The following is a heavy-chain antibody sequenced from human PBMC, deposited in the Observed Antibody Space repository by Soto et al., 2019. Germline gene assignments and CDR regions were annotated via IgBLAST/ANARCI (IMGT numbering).Heavy chain of an antibody. V-gene: IGHV3-7*01. Sequence: PVGPLSLSCAASGFTFSSYGIHLVRQAPGKGLEWVANINQDGSEKNYVDSVKGRFTISRDNAKNSLYLQMNSLRVGDTAVYYCATGGHNFWSGYHPRYFDYWGLGTLVTVSS. D-gene: IGHD3-3*01. CDR2: INQDGSEK. CDR1: GFTFSSYG. J-gene: IGHJ4*02. CDR3: ATGGHNFWSGYHPRYFDY.